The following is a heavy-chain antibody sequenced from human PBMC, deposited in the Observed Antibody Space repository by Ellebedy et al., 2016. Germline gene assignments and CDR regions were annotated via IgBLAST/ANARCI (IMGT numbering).Heavy chain of an antibody. CDR1: GYTFTGYY. Sequence: ASVKVSXXASGYTFTGYYMHWVRQAPGQGLEWMGWINPNSGGTNYAQKFQGWVTMTRDTSISTAYMELSRLRSDDTAVYYCARGMFGELPDYYYYGMDVWGQGTTVTVSS. CDR2: INPNSGGT. V-gene: IGHV1-2*04. CDR3: ARGMFGELPDYYYYGMDV. J-gene: IGHJ6*02. D-gene: IGHD3-10*02.